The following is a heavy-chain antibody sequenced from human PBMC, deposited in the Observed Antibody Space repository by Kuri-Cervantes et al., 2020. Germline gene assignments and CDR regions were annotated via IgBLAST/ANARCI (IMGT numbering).Heavy chain of an antibody. D-gene: IGHD3-10*01. CDR3: VKEAIYFGSGSYYLDV. V-gene: IGHV3-30*02. Sequence: GGSLRLSCAASGFTFSNYGMHWVRQAPGKGLEWVAFIRYDGSNKDYADSVKGRFTTSRDNSKNSLYLQMSSLRVEDTAVYFCVKEAIYFGSGSYYLDVWGKGTAVTVSS. CDR2: IRYDGSNK. CDR1: GFTFSNYG. J-gene: IGHJ6*03.